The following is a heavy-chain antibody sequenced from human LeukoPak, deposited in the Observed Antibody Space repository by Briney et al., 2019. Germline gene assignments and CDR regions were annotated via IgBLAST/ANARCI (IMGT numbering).Heavy chain of an antibody. CDR3: AKPKYSSSARGPFDI. CDR2: ISGPGSST. J-gene: IGHJ3*02. CDR1: GFTLSSYA. V-gene: IGHV3-23*01. D-gene: IGHD6-6*01. Sequence: GGSLRLSCAASGFTLSSYAMSWVRQAPGKGLEWVSAISGPGSSTYYADSVKGRFTISRDNSKNTLYLQMNSLRAEDTAAYYCAKPKYSSSARGPFDIWGQGTMVTVSS.